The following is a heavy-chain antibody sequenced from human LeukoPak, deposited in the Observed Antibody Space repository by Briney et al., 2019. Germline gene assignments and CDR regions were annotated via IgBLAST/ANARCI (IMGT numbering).Heavy chain of an antibody. D-gene: IGHD2-8*01. Sequence: GGSLRLSCAASGFTFSSYGMQWVRQAPGKGLKWVAVIWYDGSNKYYADSAKGRFTISRDNSKNTLYLQMNSLRAEDTAVYYCARYLDYYYYGMDVWGQGTTVTVSS. V-gene: IGHV3-33*01. J-gene: IGHJ6*02. CDR1: GFTFSSYG. CDR2: IWYDGSNK. CDR3: ARYLDYYYYGMDV.